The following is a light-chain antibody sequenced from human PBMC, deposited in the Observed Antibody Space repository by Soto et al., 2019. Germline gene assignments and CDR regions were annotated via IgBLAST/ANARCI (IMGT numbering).Light chain of an antibody. V-gene: IGLV2-8*01. J-gene: IGLJ1*01. CDR2: DVT. CDR1: SSDVGAYKF. Sequence: QSALTPPPSASGSPGQSVTISCTGTSSDVGAYKFVSWYQQNPGKAPKLIIYDVTKRPTGVPDRFSGSKSGNTASLTVSGLQAEDEADYYCSSYAGNSNYVFGSGTKVTVL. CDR3: SSYAGNSNYV.